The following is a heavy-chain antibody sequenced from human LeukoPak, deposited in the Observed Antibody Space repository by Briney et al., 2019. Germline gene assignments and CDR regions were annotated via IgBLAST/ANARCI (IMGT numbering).Heavy chain of an antibody. CDR2: ITTSSTYT. CDR3: ARDPYSGAYGNTYYYYMDV. D-gene: IGHD1-26*01. Sequence: GGSLRLSCEASGFYFSSYNMDWVRQTPGKGLEWISSITTSSTYTFYADSVKGRFTISRDNARNSLYLQMNSLTAEDTAVYYCARDPYSGAYGNTYYYYMDVWGKGTTVTISS. CDR1: GFYFSSYN. V-gene: IGHV3-21*01. J-gene: IGHJ6*03.